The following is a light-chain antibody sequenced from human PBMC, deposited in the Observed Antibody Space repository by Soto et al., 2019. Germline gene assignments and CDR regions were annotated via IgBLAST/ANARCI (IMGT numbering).Light chain of an antibody. CDR3: QQRSNLVS. Sequence: EIVLTQSPGTLSLSPGERATLSCRASQSVPRSYLAWYQQKPGQAPRLLIYGTSSRATGIPDRFSGSGSGTDFTLTISRLGPEDFAVYYCQQRSNLVSFGPGTRLEIK. V-gene: IGKV3D-20*02. CDR2: GTS. J-gene: IGKJ5*01. CDR1: QSVPRSY.